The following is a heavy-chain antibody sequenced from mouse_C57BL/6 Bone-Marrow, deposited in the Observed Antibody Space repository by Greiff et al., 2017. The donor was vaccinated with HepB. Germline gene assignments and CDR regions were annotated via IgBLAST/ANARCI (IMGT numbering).Heavy chain of an antibody. V-gene: IGHV1-52*01. CDR2: IDPSDSDT. D-gene: IGHD1-1*01. CDR3: ERIYYSSSLSSMEY. Sequence: QVQLQQPGAELVRPGSSVKLSCKASGYTFTSYWMHWVKQRPIQGLEWIGNIDPSDSDTHYNQKFKDKATLTVDKSSSTAYMQLSSLTSEDFAVCSCERIYYSSSLSSMEYWGQGTSVTVSS. J-gene: IGHJ4*01. CDR1: GYTFTSYW.